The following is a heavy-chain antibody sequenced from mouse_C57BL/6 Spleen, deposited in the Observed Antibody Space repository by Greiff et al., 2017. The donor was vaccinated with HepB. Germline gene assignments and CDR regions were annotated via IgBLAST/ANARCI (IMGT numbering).Heavy chain of an antibody. V-gene: IGHV1-43*01. CDR1: GYSFTGYY. CDR2: INPSTGGT. D-gene: IGHD1-1*01. CDR3: ARKGFITTVVAYYFDY. J-gene: IGHJ2*01. Sequence: VQLQQSGPELVKPGASVKISCKASGYSFTGYYMHWVKQSSEKSLEWIGEINPSTGGTSYNQKFKGKATLTVDTSSSTAYMQLKSLTSEDSAVYYCARKGFITTVVAYYFDYWGQGTTLTVSS.